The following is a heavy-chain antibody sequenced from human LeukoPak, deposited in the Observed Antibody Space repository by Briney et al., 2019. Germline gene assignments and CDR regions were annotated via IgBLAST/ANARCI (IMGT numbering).Heavy chain of an antibody. D-gene: IGHD5-24*01. CDR1: GGSFSGYY. CDR3: ARREGLGEMATIFDY. J-gene: IGHJ4*02. Sequence: SETLSLTCAVYGGSFSGYYWSWIRQPPGKGLEWIGEINHSGSTNYNPSLKSRVTISVDTSKNQFSLKLSSVTAADTAVYYCARREGLGEMATIFDYWGQGTLVTVSS. CDR2: INHSGST. V-gene: IGHV4-34*01.